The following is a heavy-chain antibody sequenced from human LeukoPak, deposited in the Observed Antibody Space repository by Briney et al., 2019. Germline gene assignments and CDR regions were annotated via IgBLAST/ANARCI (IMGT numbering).Heavy chain of an antibody. J-gene: IGHJ5*02. V-gene: IGHV4-59*12. CDR2: IYYSGST. CDR3: ARDLGYSGFDWAP. CDR1: GGSISSYY. Sequence: SETLSLTCTVSGGSISSYYWSWIRQPPGKGLEWIGYIYYSGSTNYNPSLKSRVIISVDASKNHFSLNLTSVTAADAAVYYCARDLGYSGFDWAPWGQGTLVTVSS. D-gene: IGHD5-12*01.